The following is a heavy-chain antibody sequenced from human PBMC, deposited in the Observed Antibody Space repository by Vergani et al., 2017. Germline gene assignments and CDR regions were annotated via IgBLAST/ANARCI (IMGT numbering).Heavy chain of an antibody. CDR2: IYPGDSDT. V-gene: IGHV5-51*01. CDR3: ARQGCSSTSCHTLYYFDY. D-gene: IGHD2-2*02. CDR1: GYSFTSYW. J-gene: IGHJ4*02. Sequence: EVQLVQSGAEVKKPGESLTISCKGSGYSFTSYWIGWVRQMPGKGLEWMGIIYPGDSDTRYSPSFQGQVTISADKSISTAYLQWSSLKASDTAMYYCARQGCSSTSCHTLYYFDYWGQGTLVTVSS.